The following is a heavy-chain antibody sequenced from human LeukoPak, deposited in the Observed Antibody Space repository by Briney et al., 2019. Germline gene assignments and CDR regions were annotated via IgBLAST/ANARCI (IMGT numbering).Heavy chain of an antibody. CDR1: GGSISSGGHY. Sequence: PSETLSLTCIVSGGSISSGGHYWSWIRQHPGKGLEWIGYINYSGSTYYNPSLKSRVTISVDTSQNQFSLKLSSVTAADTAVYYCARAWTSAGRFDFWGQGTLVPVSS. CDR3: ARAWTSAGRFDF. V-gene: IGHV4-31*03. CDR2: INYSGST. J-gene: IGHJ4*02. D-gene: IGHD6-13*01.